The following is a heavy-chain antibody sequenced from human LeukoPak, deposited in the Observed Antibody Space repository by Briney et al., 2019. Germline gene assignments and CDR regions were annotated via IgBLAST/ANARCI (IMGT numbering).Heavy chain of an antibody. D-gene: IGHD5-24*01. J-gene: IGHJ4*02. CDR1: GYTFTDYY. CDR2: LNPNSGDT. CDR3: ARGRNIEMTTMSGGSDY. Sequence: ASVKVSCKASGYTFTDYYMHWVRQAPGQGLEWMGWLNPNSGDTNYAQKFQGRVSMTRDSSISTAYMDLSNLRSDDTAVYSCARGRNIEMTTMSGGSDYWGQGTLVTVSS. V-gene: IGHV1-2*02.